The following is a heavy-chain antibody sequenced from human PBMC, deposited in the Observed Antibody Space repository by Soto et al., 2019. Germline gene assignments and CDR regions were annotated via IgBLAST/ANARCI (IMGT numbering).Heavy chain of an antibody. J-gene: IGHJ4*02. CDR1: GGTFSSYA. CDR2: IIPIFGTA. CDR3: ARGGSRWLQKGGGYFDY. Sequence: QVQLVQSGAEVKKPGSSVKVSCKASGGTFSSYAISWVRQAPGQGLEWMGGIIPIFGTANYAQKFQGRVTITADESTSTAYMELSSLRSEDTAVYYCARGGSRWLQKGGGYFDYWGQGTLVTVSS. V-gene: IGHV1-69*01. D-gene: IGHD1-26*01.